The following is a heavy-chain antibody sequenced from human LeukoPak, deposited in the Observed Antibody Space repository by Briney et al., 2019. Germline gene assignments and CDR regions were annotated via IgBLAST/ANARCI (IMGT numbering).Heavy chain of an antibody. D-gene: IGHD1-7*01. CDR3: ARGGRVETTGFYFDY. CDR1: AFTVSSKY. J-gene: IGHJ4*02. Sequence: GGSLRLSCAASAFTVSSKYMSWVRQAPGKGMECVLIIYSGGSTYYAECVKGRFTISRDNSKNTLYLQMSSLRAEDTAMYYCARGGRVETTGFYFDYWGQGTLVTVSS. V-gene: IGHV3-66*02. CDR2: IYSGGST.